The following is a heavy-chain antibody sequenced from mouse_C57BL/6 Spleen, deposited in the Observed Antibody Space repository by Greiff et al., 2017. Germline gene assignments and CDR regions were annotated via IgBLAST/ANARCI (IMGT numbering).Heavy chain of an antibody. V-gene: IGHV1-80*01. Sequence: QVHVKQSGAELVKPGASVKISCKASGYAFSSYWMNWVKQRPGKGLEWIGQIYPGDGDTNYNGKFKGKATLTADKSSSTAYMQLSSLTSEDSAVYFCARTELLHYYAMDYWGQGTSVTVSS. CDR1: GYAFSSYW. D-gene: IGHD2-12*01. CDR3: ARTELLHYYAMDY. CDR2: IYPGDGDT. J-gene: IGHJ4*01.